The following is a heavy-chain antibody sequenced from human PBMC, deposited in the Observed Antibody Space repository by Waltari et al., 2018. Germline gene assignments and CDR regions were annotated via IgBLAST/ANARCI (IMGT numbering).Heavy chain of an antibody. CDR3: ATEGSVGDGYNRDDAFDI. CDR1: GYTFTDYY. CDR2: VDPEDGET. D-gene: IGHD5-12*01. V-gene: IGHV1-69-2*01. Sequence: DVQLVQSGAEVKKPGATVKISCKASGYTFTDYYMHWVQPAPGKGLEWMGRVDPEDGETIYASKFQGRVTITADTSTDTAYMELSSLRSEDTAVYYCATEGSVGDGYNRDDAFDIWGQGTMVTVSS. J-gene: IGHJ3*02.